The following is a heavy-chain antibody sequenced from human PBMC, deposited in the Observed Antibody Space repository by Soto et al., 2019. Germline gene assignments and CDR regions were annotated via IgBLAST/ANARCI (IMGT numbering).Heavy chain of an antibody. Sequence: QIQLVQSGAEVKKPGASVKVAFKAYGYTFSSCHITWVRQAPGQGLEWMGWIRAYNGNTNYAQNLQGRVTMTTDQSTSTADMELRSLRSDDTDVYYCARDLPPVDYWGQGTLVTLSS. CDR1: GYTFSSCH. CDR2: IRAYNGNT. CDR3: ARDLPPVDY. J-gene: IGHJ4*02. V-gene: IGHV1-18*01.